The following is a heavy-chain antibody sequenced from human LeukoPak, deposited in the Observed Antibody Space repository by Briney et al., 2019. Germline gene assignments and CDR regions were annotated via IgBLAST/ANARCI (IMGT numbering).Heavy chain of an antibody. Sequence: ASVKVSCKASGYTFTGYYMHWVRQAPGQGLEWMGWINPNSGGTNYAQKFQGRVTMTRDTSISTAYMELSRLRSDDTAVYYCAAQPGYYDSGGPWRDYWGQGTLVTVSS. D-gene: IGHD3-22*01. CDR1: GYTFTGYY. CDR2: INPNSGGT. J-gene: IGHJ4*02. V-gene: IGHV1-2*02. CDR3: AAQPGYYDSGGPWRDY.